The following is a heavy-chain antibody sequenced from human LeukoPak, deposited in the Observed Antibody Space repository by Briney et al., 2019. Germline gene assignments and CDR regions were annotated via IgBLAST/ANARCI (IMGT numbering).Heavy chain of an antibody. V-gene: IGHV3-53*05. Sequence: GGSLRLSCAASGFTVSSNYMSWVRQAPGKGLEWVSFIYSDNTHYSDSVKGRFTISRDNSKNTLYLQMNSLRSEDTAVYYCARDRFGEVGATCWFDPWGQGTLVTVSS. J-gene: IGHJ5*02. CDR1: GFTVSSNY. D-gene: IGHD1-26*01. CDR2: IYSDNT. CDR3: ARDRFGEVGATCWFDP.